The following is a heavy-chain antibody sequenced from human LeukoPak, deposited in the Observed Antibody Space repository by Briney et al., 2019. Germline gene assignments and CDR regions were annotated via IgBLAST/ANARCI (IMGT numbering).Heavy chain of an antibody. CDR2: IYYSGST. CDR1: GGSISSGGYY. V-gene: IGHV4-31*03. D-gene: IGHD2-21*02. Sequence: SETLSLTCTVSGGSISSGGYYWSWIRQHPGKGLEWIGYIYYSGSTYYNPSLKSRVTISVDTSKNQFSLKLSSVTAADTAVYYCAREAPRVVVTATSRDAFDIWGQGTMDTVSS. J-gene: IGHJ3*02. CDR3: AREAPRVVVTATSRDAFDI.